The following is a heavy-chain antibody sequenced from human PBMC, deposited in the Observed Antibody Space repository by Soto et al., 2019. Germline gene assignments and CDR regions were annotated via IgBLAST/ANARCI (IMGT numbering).Heavy chain of an antibody. J-gene: IGHJ4*02. CDR2: IYYSGST. CDR3: ARSGTKKGIDY. V-gene: IGHV4-31*03. D-gene: IGHD5-12*01. Sequence: PSETLSLTCTVSGGSISSGDYFWTWIRQHPGKGLERIGYIYYSGSTYYNPSLKSRLTISVDTSKNQLSLNLSSVTAADTAVYYCARSGTKKGIDYWGQGIPVTVSS. CDR1: GGSISSGDYF.